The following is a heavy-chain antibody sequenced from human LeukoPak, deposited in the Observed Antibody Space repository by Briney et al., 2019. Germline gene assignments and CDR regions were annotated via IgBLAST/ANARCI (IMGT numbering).Heavy chain of an antibody. Sequence: ASVKVSRKASGYTFTSYGISWVRQAPGQGREWMGWISAYNGNTNYAQKLQGRVTMTTDTSTSTAYMELRSLRSDDTAVYYCARVYMVVTPNYFDYWGQGTLVTVSS. D-gene: IGHD4-23*01. CDR3: ARVYMVVTPNYFDY. J-gene: IGHJ4*02. V-gene: IGHV1-18*01. CDR2: ISAYNGNT. CDR1: GYTFTSYG.